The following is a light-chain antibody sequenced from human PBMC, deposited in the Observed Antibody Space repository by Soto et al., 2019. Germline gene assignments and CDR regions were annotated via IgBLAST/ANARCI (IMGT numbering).Light chain of an antibody. CDR2: GAS. Sequence: EIVLTQSPGTLSLSPGERATLSCRASQSGSSSYLAWYQQKPGEAPRLLIYGASSRATGIPDRFSGSWSGTDFTLTISRQEPEDFAVYYCQQYGSSPPITFGQGTRLEIK. CDR3: QQYGSSPPIT. J-gene: IGKJ5*01. CDR1: QSGSSSY. V-gene: IGKV3-20*01.